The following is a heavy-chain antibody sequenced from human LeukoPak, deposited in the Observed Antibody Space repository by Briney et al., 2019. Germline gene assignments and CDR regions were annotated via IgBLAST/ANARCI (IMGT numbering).Heavy chain of an antibody. J-gene: IGHJ4*02. V-gene: IGHV3-23*01. CDR2: ISGSGGST. CDR1: GFTFSSYA. CDR3: AKVGGEQWLASIDY. D-gene: IGHD6-19*01. Sequence: GGALRLSCAASGFTFSSYAMSWVHQAPGKGLEWVSAISGSGGSTYYADSVKGRFPISRDNYKNTLYLQMNSLRAEDTDVYYCAKVGGEQWLASIDYWCQGTLVTVSS.